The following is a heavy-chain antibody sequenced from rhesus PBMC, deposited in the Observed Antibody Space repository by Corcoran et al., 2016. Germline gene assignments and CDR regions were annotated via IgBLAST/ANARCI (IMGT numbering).Heavy chain of an antibody. CDR1: GYTFTDYY. J-gene: IGHJ5-1*01. V-gene: IGHV1S2*01. Sequence: QVQVVQSGAEVKKPGSSVKVSCKASGYTFTDYYMHWVRQAPRQGLAWMGWINPYNGNTKYAQNVQGIVTMTRDSATSTAYMELSSLRSEDTVVYYCARAREYLDCVDVWGPGVLVTVSS. CDR3: ARAREYLDCVDV. CDR2: INPYNGNT. D-gene: IGHD3-3*01.